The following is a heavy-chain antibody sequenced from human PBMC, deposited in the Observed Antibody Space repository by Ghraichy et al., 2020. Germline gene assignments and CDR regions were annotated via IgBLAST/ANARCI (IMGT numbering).Heavy chain of an antibody. CDR1: GGSISSGGYS. J-gene: IGHJ5*02. CDR3: AREFDYGGGFDP. Sequence: LSLTCAVSGGSISSGGYSWSWIRQPPGKGLEWIGYIYHSGSTYYNPSLKSRVTISVDRSKNQFSLKLSSVTAADTSLYYCAREFDYGGGFDPWGQGTLVTVSS. V-gene: IGHV4-30-2*01. CDR2: IYHSGST. D-gene: IGHD4-23*01.